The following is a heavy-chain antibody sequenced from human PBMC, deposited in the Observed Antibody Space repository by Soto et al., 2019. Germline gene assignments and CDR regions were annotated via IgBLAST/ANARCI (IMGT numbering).Heavy chain of an antibody. CDR2: ISGSGGST. CDR3: AKDRSTGGPGADFDY. CDR1: GFTFSSYA. Sequence: GGSLRLSCAASGFTFSSYAMSWVRQAPGKWLEWVSAISGSGGSTYYADSVKGRFTISRANSKNTLYLQMNSLRAEDTAVYYCAKDRSTGGPGADFDYWGQGTLVTVSS. J-gene: IGHJ4*02. D-gene: IGHD7-27*01. V-gene: IGHV3-23*01.